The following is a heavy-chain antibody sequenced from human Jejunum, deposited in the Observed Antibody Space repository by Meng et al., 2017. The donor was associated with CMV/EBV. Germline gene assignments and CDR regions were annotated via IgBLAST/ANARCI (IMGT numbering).Heavy chain of an antibody. Sequence: QLQESGPGPVKPSQTLSLTCTVFGGSIGSDDFWSWLRQPAGKGLEWIGRISTGGSTSYNPSLKSRVALSLDTSKNQFSLRLSSVTAADTAIYYCARDILIGYIRHNYFDPWGQGTLVTVSS. J-gene: IGHJ5*02. V-gene: IGHV4-61*02. CDR3: ARDILIGYIRHNYFDP. CDR1: GGSIGSDDF. CDR2: ISTGGST. D-gene: IGHD3-9*01.